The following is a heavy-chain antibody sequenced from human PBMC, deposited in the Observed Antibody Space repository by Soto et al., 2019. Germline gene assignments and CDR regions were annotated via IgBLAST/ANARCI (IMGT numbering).Heavy chain of an antibody. CDR1: GGTFSSYA. D-gene: IGHD2-21*02. CDR2: IIPIFGTA. V-gene: IGHV1-69*01. Sequence: QVQLVQSGAEVQKPGSSVKVSCKASGGTFSSYAISWVRQAPGQGLEWMGGIIPIFGTANYAQKFQGRVTITADESTSTAYMELSSLRSEDTAVYYCAREGEMYGGNSQIYDYWGQGTLVTVSS. CDR3: AREGEMYGGNSQIYDY. J-gene: IGHJ4*02.